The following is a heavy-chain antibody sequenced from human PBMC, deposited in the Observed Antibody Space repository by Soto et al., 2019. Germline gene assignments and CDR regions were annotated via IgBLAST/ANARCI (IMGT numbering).Heavy chain of an antibody. CDR1: GFTFSSYA. CDR3: AKGYFEWTIYYYGMDV. V-gene: IGHV3-23*01. D-gene: IGHD3-9*01. CDR2: ISGSGGST. J-gene: IGHJ6*02. Sequence: GGSLRLSCAASGFTFSSYAMSWVRQAPGKGLEWVSAISGSGGSTYYADSVKGRFTISRGNSKNTLYPQMNSLRAEDTAVYYCAKGYFEWTIYYYGMDVWGQGTTVTVSS.